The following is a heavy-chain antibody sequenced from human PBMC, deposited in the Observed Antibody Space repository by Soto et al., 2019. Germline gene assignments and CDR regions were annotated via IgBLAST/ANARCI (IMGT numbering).Heavy chain of an antibody. V-gene: IGHV4-59*08. CDR3: ARHRYSYGVYYFDY. J-gene: IGHJ4*02. CDR2: IYYSGST. CDR1: GGSISNYY. Sequence: SETLSLTCIVSGGSISNYYWSWIRQPPGKGLEWIGYIYYSGSTNYNPSLKSRVTISVDTSKNQFSLKLSSVTAADTAVYYCARHRYSYGVYYFDYWCQATLVTVSS. D-gene: IGHD5-18*01.